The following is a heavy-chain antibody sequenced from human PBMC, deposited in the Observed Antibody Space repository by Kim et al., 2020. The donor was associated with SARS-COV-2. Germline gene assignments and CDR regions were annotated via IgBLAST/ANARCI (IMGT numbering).Heavy chain of an antibody. CDR3: ARLPPYSSSWDGDAFDI. J-gene: IGHJ3*02. D-gene: IGHD6-13*01. V-gene: IGHV3-30-3*01. CDR1: GFTFSSYA. Sequence: GGSLRLSCAASGFTFSSYAMHWVRQAPGKGLEWVAVISYDGSNKYYADSVKGRFTISRDNSKNTLYLQMNSLRAEDTAVYYCARLPPYSSSWDGDAFDIWGQGTMVTVSS. CDR2: ISYDGSNK.